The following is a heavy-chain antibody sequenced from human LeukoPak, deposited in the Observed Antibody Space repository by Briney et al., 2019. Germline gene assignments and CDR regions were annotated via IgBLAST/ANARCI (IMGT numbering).Heavy chain of an antibody. CDR2: ISHSGST. CDR1: GGSFSGYY. Sequence: SETLSLTCAVYGGSFSGYYWSWIRQPPGKGLEWIGEISHSGSTNYNPSLKSRVTISVDTSKNQFSLKLSSVTAADTAVYYCARGLGYYDSSGYWYWGQGTLVTVSS. D-gene: IGHD3-22*01. V-gene: IGHV4-34*01. CDR3: ARGLGYYDSSGYWY. J-gene: IGHJ4*02.